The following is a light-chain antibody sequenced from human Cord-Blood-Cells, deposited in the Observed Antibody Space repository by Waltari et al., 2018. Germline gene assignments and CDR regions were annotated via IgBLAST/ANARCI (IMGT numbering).Light chain of an antibody. V-gene: IGKV1-39*01. CDR1: QSISSH. J-gene: IGKJ2*01. CDR2: ASS. CDR3: QQSDSTPYT. Sequence: DIQMTQSPSSLSASVGDRVTITCRASQSISSHLNWYQQKPGKAPKLLFYASSSLQSGVPSRFSGSGAETDFTLTISSLQPEDFATYYCQQSDSTPYTFGQGTTLEIK.